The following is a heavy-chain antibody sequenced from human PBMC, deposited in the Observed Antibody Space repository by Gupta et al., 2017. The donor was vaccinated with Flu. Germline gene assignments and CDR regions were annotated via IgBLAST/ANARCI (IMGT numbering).Heavy chain of an antibody. CDR1: GVSFTTYE. CDR3: VQFQLLEDY. V-gene: IGHV3-48*03. Sequence: VQLVESGGGVVHPGGSLSLTCAVSGVSFTTYEFNWVRQAPGKGLEWVSHISSSGSTTHDADSVKGRFTHSRDDSKNSLHLQMNGLRAEDTAVYYCVQFQLLEDYWGPGTQVTVSS. J-gene: IGHJ4*02. CDR2: ISSSGSTT. D-gene: IGHD4-23*01.